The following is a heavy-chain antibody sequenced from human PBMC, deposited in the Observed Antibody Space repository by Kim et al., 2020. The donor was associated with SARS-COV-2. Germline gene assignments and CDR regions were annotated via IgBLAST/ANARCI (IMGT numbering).Heavy chain of an antibody. CDR2: INHSGST. CDR1: GGSFSGYY. V-gene: IGHV4-34*01. CDR3: ARRTAICSSTSCYLYHMGVYLSHAFDI. D-gene: IGHD2-2*01. Sequence: SETLSLTCAVYGGSFSGYYWSWIRQPPGKGLEWIGEINHSGSTNYNPSLKSRVTISVDTSKNQFSLKLSSVTAADTAVYYCARRTAICSSTSCYLYHMGVYLSHAFDIWGQGTMVTVSS. J-gene: IGHJ3*02.